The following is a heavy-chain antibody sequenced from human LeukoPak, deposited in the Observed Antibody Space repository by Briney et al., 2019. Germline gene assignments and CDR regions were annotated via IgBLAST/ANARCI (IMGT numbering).Heavy chain of an antibody. CDR3: ASSPRHYYDSSGYHPRYFQH. CDR1: GGTFSSYA. CDR2: IIPIFGTA. Sequence: SVKVSCKASGGTFSSYAISWVRQAPGQGLEWMGGIIPIFGTANYAQKFQGRVTITADESTSTAYMELSSLRSEDTAVYYCASSPRHYYDSSGYHPRYFQHWGQGTLVTVSS. D-gene: IGHD3-22*01. V-gene: IGHV1-69*01. J-gene: IGHJ1*01.